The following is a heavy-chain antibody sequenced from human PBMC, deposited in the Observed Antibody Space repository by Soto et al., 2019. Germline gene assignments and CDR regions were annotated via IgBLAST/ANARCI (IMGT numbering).Heavy chain of an antibody. CDR2: IYYSGSA. CDR3: ARVYCSGGSCYTRWFDP. V-gene: IGHV4-59*01. CDR1: GGSISNYY. Sequence: AETLCLTCTASGGSISNYYWGWIRQPPGKGLDCIGYIYYSGSADYDPSLKSRVTISVDTAKNQFSLKLRSVAAADTAVYYCARVYCSGGSCYTRWFDPWGQGTLVTVSS. J-gene: IGHJ5*02. D-gene: IGHD2-15*01.